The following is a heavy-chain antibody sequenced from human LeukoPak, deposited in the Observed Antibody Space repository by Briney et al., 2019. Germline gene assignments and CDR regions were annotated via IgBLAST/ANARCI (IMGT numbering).Heavy chain of an antibody. J-gene: IGHJ4*02. Sequence: SETLSLTCTVSGGSISSYYWSWIRQPAGRGLEWIGRIYTSGSTNYNPSLKSRVTMSVDTSKNQFSLKLSSVTAADTAVYYCARGRHDYGAFDYWGQGTLVTVSS. CDR3: ARGRHDYGAFDY. CDR2: IYTSGST. CDR1: GGSISSYY. D-gene: IGHD4-17*01. V-gene: IGHV4-4*07.